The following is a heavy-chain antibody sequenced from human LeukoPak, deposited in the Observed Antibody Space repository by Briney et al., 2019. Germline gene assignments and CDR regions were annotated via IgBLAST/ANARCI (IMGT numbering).Heavy chain of an antibody. CDR2: ISSSSSYI. Sequence: GGSLRLSCTASGFTFGDYAMSWFRQAPGKGLEWVSSISSSSSYIYYADSVKGRFTISRDNAKNSLYLQMNSLRAEDTAVYYCARDQASDDSSVLDYWGQGTLVTVSS. CDR1: GFTFGDYA. D-gene: IGHD3-22*01. J-gene: IGHJ4*02. V-gene: IGHV3-21*01. CDR3: ARDQASDDSSVLDY.